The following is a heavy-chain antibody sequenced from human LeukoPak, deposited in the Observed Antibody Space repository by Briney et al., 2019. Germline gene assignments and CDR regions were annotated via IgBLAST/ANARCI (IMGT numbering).Heavy chain of an antibody. CDR1: GFTFSSFE. CDR3: ARIYFGAGSYRY. CDR2: ISSSGSNI. D-gene: IGHD3-10*01. V-gene: IGHV3-48*03. J-gene: IGHJ4*02. Sequence: GGSLRLSCAASGFTFSSFEMNWIRQAPGKGLEWVSSISSSGSNISYADSVKGRFTISRDNAKNSLYLQMDSLRAEDTAVYYCARIYFGAGSYRYWGQGTLVTVSS.